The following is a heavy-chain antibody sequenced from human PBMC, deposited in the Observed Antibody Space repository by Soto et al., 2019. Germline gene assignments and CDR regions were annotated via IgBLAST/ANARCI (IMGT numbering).Heavy chain of an antibody. CDR2: ITSDTKTI. D-gene: IGHD6-19*01. J-gene: IGHJ4*02. CDR3: TRSVEGQFDY. CDR1: GFTFSVYS. Sequence: EVQLVESGGDLVQRGGSLRLSCVASGFTFSVYSMNWVRQAPGKGLEWFSYITSDTKTIKYADSVKGRFTISRDNAKNSVHLQMKSLRDEDTTVYYCTRSVEGQFDYWGQGTVVTVSS. V-gene: IGHV3-48*02.